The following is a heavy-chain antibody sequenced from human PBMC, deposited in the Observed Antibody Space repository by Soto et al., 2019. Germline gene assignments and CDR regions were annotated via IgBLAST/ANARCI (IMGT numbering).Heavy chain of an antibody. D-gene: IGHD6-13*01. CDR3: ARGNGIAAAGVYYFDY. J-gene: IGHJ4*02. CDR2: IIPIFGTA. V-gene: IGHV1-69*13. CDR1: GCTFSSYA. Sequence: GASVKVSCQASGCTFSSYAISWVRQAPGQGLEWMGGIIPIFGTANYAQKFQGRVTITADESTSTAYMELSSLRSEDTAVYYCARGNGIAAAGVYYFDYWGQGTLVTVSS.